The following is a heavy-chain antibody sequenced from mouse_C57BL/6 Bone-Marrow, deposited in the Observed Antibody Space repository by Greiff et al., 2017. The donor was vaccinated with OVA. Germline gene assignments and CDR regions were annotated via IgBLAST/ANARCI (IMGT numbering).Heavy chain of an antibody. CDR3: ARDDYTYAMDY. V-gene: IGHV5-4*01. CDR2: ISDGGSYT. J-gene: IGHJ4*01. CDR1: GFTFSSYA. D-gene: IGHD2-12*01. Sequence: DVKLVESGGGLVKPGGSLKLSCAASGFTFSSYAMSWVRQTPEKRLEWVATISDGGSYTYYPDNVQGRFTISRDNAKNNLYLQMSHLKSEDTAMYYCARDDYTYAMDYWGQGTSVTVSS.